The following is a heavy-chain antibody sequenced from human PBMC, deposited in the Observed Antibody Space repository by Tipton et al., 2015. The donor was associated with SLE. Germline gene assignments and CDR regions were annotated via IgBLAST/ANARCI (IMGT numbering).Heavy chain of an antibody. V-gene: IGHV4-30-4*08. D-gene: IGHD2-15*01. J-gene: IGHJ5*02. CDR2: IHNSGST. Sequence: TLSLTCTVSGGSINSGDFYWSWISQRPGKGLEWIGYIHNSGSTYYNPSLKSRVTISVDTSKNQFSLKLSSVTAADTAVYYCARNPTSYCSGGSCYSPWFDPWGQGTLVTVSS. CDR3: ARNPTSYCSGGSCYSPWFDP. CDR1: GGSINSGDFY.